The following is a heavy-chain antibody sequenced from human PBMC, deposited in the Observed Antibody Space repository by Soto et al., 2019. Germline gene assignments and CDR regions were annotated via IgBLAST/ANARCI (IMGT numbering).Heavy chain of an antibody. D-gene: IGHD6-6*01. Sequence: GASVKVSCTASGGTFSSYTSSWVRQATGQGLEWMGRIIPILGIANYAQKFQGRVTNTADKSTSTAYMELSSLRSEDTAVYYCARGRYSSSKYYFDYWGQGTLVTVSS. CDR2: IIPILGIA. CDR3: ARGRYSSSKYYFDY. CDR1: GGTFSSYT. V-gene: IGHV1-69*02. J-gene: IGHJ4*02.